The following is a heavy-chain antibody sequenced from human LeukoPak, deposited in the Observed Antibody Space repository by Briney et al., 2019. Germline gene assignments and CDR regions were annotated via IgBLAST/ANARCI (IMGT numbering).Heavy chain of an antibody. CDR3: ASNLGYSSSWYAFDI. D-gene: IGHD6-13*01. CDR1: GGSISSSSYY. J-gene: IGHJ3*02. CDR2: INHSGST. V-gene: IGHV4-39*07. Sequence: SETLSLTCTVSGGSISSSSYYWGWIRQPPGKGLEWIGEINHSGSTNYNPSLKSRVTISVDTSKNQFSLKLSSVTAADTAVYYCASNLGYSSSWYAFDIWGQGTMVTVSS.